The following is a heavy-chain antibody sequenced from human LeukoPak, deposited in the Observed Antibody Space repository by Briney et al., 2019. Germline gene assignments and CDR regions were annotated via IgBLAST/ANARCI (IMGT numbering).Heavy chain of an antibody. CDR3: AKMARYSNTWADY. CDR1: GFTVSSNY. CDR2: VSGSGGDT. D-gene: IGHD3-9*01. J-gene: IGHJ4*02. V-gene: IGHV3-23*01. Sequence: PGGSLRLSCAASGFTVSSNYMSWVRQAPGKGLEWVSAVSGSGGDTYNADSVKGRFTISRDNSKNTLYLQMNSLRADDTAVYYCAKMARYSNTWADYWGQGTLVTVSS.